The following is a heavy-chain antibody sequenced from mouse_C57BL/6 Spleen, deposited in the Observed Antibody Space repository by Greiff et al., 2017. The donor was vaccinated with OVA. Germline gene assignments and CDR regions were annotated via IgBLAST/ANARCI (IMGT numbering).Heavy chain of an antibody. J-gene: IGHJ4*01. Sequence: QVQLKQSGPELVKPGASVKISCKASGYSFTSYYIHWVKQRPGQGLEWIGWIYPGNGNTKYNEKFKGKATLTADTSSSTAYMQLSSLTSEDSAVYYCARGGYYYGSSYDYYAMDYWGQGTSVTVSS. CDR2: IYPGNGNT. V-gene: IGHV1-66*01. CDR3: ARGGYYYGSSYDYYAMDY. CDR1: GYSFTSYY. D-gene: IGHD1-1*01.